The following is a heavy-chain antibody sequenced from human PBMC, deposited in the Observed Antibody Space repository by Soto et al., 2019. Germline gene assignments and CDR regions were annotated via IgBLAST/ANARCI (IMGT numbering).Heavy chain of an antibody. D-gene: IGHD2-21*02. J-gene: IGHJ4*02. CDR1: GGTFSSYT. Sequence: QVQLVQSGAEVKKPGSSVKVSCKASGGTFSSYTISWVRQAPGQGLEWMGRIIPILGIANYAQKFQGRVTITAEKSTSTAYMGLSSLRSEDTAVYYCARDLDWGGDCYGQDDYWGQGTLVTVSS. CDR2: IIPILGIA. CDR3: ARDLDWGGDCYGQDDY. V-gene: IGHV1-69*08.